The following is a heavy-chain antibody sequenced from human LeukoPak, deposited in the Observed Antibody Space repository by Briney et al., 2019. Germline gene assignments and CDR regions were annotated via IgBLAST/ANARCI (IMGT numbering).Heavy chain of an antibody. Sequence: GGSLRLSCAASGFTVSSNYMSWVRQAPGKVLEWVSVIYSGGSTYYADSVKGRFTISRDNSKNTLYLQMNSLRAEDTAVYYCARHNREPYYFDYWGQGTLVTVSS. CDR1: GFTVSSNY. CDR3: ARHNREPYYFDY. V-gene: IGHV3-66*02. D-gene: IGHD1-14*01. J-gene: IGHJ4*02. CDR2: IYSGGST.